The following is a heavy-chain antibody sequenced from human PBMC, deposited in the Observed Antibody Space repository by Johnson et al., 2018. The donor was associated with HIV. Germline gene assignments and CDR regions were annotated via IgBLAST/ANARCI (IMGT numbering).Heavy chain of an antibody. CDR2: IWYDGSNK. CDR1: GFTFSSYG. V-gene: IGHV3-33*01. J-gene: IGHJ3*02. D-gene: IGHD5-24*01. CDR3: ARGVGDGYNLSAFDI. Sequence: QVQLVESGGGVVQPGRSLRLSCAASGFTFSSYGMHWVRQAPGKGLEWVAVIWYDGSNKYYADSVKGRFTISRDNSKNTLYLQMKSLRAEDTAVYYCARGVGDGYNLSAFDIWGQGTMVTVSS.